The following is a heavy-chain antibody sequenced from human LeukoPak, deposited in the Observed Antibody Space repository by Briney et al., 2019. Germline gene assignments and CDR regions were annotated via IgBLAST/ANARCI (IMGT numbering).Heavy chain of an antibody. CDR2: IYNGRNT. CDR1: GASTSSRY. CDR3: AQTTGWPGSDF. J-gene: IGHJ4*02. V-gene: IGHV4-59*08. D-gene: IGHD6-19*01. Sequence: SETLSLTCSASGASTSSRYWSWIRQSPGRTLEWIGHIYNGRNTKYNPSLTSRVTISVDTSKNQFSLRMTSVTAADTAIYYCAQTTGWPGSDFWGPGALVTVSS.